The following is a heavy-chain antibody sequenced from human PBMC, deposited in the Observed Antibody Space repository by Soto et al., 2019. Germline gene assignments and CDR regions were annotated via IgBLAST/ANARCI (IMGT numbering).Heavy chain of an antibody. Sequence: GESLKISCKGSGYSFISYWIGWVRQMPGKGLEWMGIIYPGDSDTRYSPSFQGQVTISADKSISTAYLQWSSLKASDTAMYYCARHLYGYSSSWYRIDYWGQGTLVTVSS. CDR3: ARHLYGYSSSWYRIDY. J-gene: IGHJ4*02. V-gene: IGHV5-51*01. D-gene: IGHD6-13*01. CDR1: GYSFISYW. CDR2: IYPGDSDT.